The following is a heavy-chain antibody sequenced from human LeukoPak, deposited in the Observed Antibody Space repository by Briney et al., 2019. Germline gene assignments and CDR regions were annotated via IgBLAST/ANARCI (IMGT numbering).Heavy chain of an antibody. V-gene: IGHV3-7*01. J-gene: IGHJ4*02. CDR3: ARGRGWVDH. Sequence: GGALRLSCAASGFTFSSYWMSWVRQAPGKGLEWVANIKQDGSEKYYVGSVKGRFIISRDNAKKALYLKMNSLRDEDTVRYYCARGRGWVDHWGQGTLVTVSS. D-gene: IGHD3-16*01. CDR1: GFTFSSYW. CDR2: IKQDGSEK.